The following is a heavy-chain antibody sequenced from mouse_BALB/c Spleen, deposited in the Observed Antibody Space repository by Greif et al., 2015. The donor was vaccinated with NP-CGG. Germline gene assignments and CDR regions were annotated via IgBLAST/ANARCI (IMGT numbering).Heavy chain of an antibody. CDR3: ARAHDHGYEVAMDY. V-gene: IGHV5-6-3*01. Sequence: EVQGVESGGGLVQPGGSLKLSCAASGFTFSSYGMSWVRQTPDKRLELVAPINSNGGSTYYPASVKGRFTISRDNAKNTPDLQMISRKSEDTAIYYCARAHDHGYEVAMDYWGQGTSVTVSS. CDR2: INSNGGST. J-gene: IGHJ4*01. CDR1: GFTFSSYG. D-gene: IGHD1-2*01.